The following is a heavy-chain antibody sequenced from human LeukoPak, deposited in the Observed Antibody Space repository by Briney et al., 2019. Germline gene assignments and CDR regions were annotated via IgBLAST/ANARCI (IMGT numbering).Heavy chain of an antibody. D-gene: IGHD1-26*01. CDR2: INPNSGGT. CDR1: GYIFTGYY. Sequence: ASVKVSCKASGYIFTGYYMHWVRQAPGQGLEWMGWINPNSGGTNSAQKFQGRVTMTRDTSISTAYMELSRLTSDDTAVYYCARLSIVGATNFDYWGQGTLVTVSS. V-gene: IGHV1-2*02. J-gene: IGHJ4*02. CDR3: ARLSIVGATNFDY.